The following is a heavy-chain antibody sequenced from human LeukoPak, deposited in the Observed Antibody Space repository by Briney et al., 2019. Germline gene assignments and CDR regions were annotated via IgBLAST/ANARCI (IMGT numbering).Heavy chain of an antibody. CDR1: GGSISSGSYY. V-gene: IGHV4-61*02. J-gene: IGHJ4*02. CDR2: IYTSGST. Sequence: SQTLSLTYTVSGGSISSGSYYWSWIRQPAGKGLEWIGRIYTSGSTNYNPSLKSRVTISVDTSKNQFSLKLSSVTAADTAVYYCARTYYYGSGSHGRFDYWGQGTLVTVSS. D-gene: IGHD3-10*01. CDR3: ARTYYYGSGSHGRFDY.